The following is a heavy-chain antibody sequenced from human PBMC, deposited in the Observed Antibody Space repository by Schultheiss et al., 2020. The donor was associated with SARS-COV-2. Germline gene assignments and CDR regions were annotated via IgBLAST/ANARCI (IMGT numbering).Heavy chain of an antibody. CDR2: IWYDGSNQ. Sequence: GGSLRLSCVASGFTFRSYAMHWVRQAPGKGLEWVAVIWYDGSNQYYADSVKGRFTISRDNSRNTLFLQMNSLRADDTAVYYCARDRADIVVVPAAIEGYYFDYWGQGTLVTVSS. J-gene: IGHJ4*02. V-gene: IGHV3-33*08. CDR1: GFTFRSYA. D-gene: IGHD2-2*01. CDR3: ARDRADIVVVPAAIEGYYFDY.